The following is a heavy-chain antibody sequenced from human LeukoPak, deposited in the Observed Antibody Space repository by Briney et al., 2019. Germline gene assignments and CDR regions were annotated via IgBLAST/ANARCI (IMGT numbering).Heavy chain of an antibody. D-gene: IGHD2-21*01. Sequence: GGSLRLSCAASGYTFSSYERNWVRQAPGKGLEWVSYISSSGSTIYYADPVKGRFTISRDNAKNSLYLQMNSLRAEGTAVYNCARGDSPYYSDYWGQGTLVTVSS. CDR3: ARGDSPYYSDY. CDR2: ISSSGSTI. J-gene: IGHJ4*02. CDR1: GYTFSSYE. V-gene: IGHV3-48*03.